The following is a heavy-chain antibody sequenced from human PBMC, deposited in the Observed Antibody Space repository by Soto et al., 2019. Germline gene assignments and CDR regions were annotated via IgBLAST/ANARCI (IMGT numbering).Heavy chain of an antibody. J-gene: IGHJ4*02. CDR3: ARASDSSGYYRAHFDY. CDR1: GYTFTNYY. CDR2: INPSGGST. D-gene: IGHD3-22*01. Sequence: QVQLVQSGAEVKKPGASVKVSCKASGYTFTNYYMHWVRQAPGQGLEWMGIINPSGGSTSYAQKFQGRVTMTRDTSTSTVYMELSSLRSEDTAVYYCARASDSSGYYRAHFDYWGQGTLVTVSS. V-gene: IGHV1-46*01.